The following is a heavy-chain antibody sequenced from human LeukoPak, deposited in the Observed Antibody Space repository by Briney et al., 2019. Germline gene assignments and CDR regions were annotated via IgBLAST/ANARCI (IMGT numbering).Heavy chain of an antibody. D-gene: IGHD6-13*01. V-gene: IGHV3-23*01. CDR2: ISNSGDST. J-gene: IGHJ4*02. CDR3: AKDLWGAAAGLGFDY. Sequence: GGSLRFSCAASGFTFSTYAMSWVRQAPGKGLEWVSGISNSGDSTYYADSVKGRFTISRDNSKNTLYLQMSSLRGEDTAMYYCAKDLWGAAAGLGFDYWGQGMLVTVST. CDR1: GFTFSTYA.